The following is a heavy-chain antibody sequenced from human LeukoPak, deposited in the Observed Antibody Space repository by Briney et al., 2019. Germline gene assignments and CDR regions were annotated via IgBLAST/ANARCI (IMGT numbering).Heavy chain of an antibody. CDR3: ARNRYSGSYYFDY. Sequence: PGGSLRLSCAASGFTVSSNYMSWVRQAPGKGLEWVSAISGSGGSTYYADSVKGRFTISRDNSKNTVHLQMNSLRAEDTAVYYCARNRYSGSYYFDYWGQGTLVTVSS. D-gene: IGHD1-26*01. CDR2: ISGSGGST. J-gene: IGHJ4*02. CDR1: GFTVSSNY. V-gene: IGHV3-23*01.